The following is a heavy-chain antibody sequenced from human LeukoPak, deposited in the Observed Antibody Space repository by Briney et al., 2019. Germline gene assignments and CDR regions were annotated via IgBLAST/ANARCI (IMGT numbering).Heavy chain of an antibody. Sequence: SETLSLTCTVSGGSISSYYWSWIRQPPGKGLEWIGYIYYSGSTNHNPSLKSRVTISVDTSKNQFSLKLSSVTAADTAVYYCASHDSSGYYHYWGQGTLVTVSS. CDR2: IYYSGST. CDR1: GGSISSYY. D-gene: IGHD3-22*01. V-gene: IGHV4-59*08. CDR3: ASHDSSGYYHY. J-gene: IGHJ4*02.